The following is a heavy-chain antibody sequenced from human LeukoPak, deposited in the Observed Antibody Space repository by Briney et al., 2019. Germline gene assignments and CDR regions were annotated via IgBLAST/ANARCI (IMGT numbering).Heavy chain of an antibody. D-gene: IGHD3-3*01. CDR1: GGSISSYY. Sequence: SETLSLTCTVSGGSISSYYWSWIRQPPGKGLEWMGYIYYSGSTNYNPSLKSRVTISVDTSKNQFSLKLSSVTAADTAVYYCARGPYDFWSGSNYFDYWGQGTLVTVSS. CDR2: IYYSGST. V-gene: IGHV4-59*01. CDR3: ARGPYDFWSGSNYFDY. J-gene: IGHJ4*02.